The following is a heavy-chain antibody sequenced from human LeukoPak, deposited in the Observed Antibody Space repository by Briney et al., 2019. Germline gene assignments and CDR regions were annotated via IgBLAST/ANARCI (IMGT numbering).Heavy chain of an antibody. Sequence: SETLSLTCAVSGGSISSYYWSWIRQPPGKGLEWIGYIYYSGSTNYNPSLKSRVTISVDTSKNQFSLKLSSVTAADTAVYYCASSPPRPYYYYYMDVWGKGTTVTVSS. V-gene: IGHV4-59*01. CDR1: GGSISSYY. CDR3: ASSPPRPYYYYYMDV. D-gene: IGHD6-6*01. J-gene: IGHJ6*03. CDR2: IYYSGST.